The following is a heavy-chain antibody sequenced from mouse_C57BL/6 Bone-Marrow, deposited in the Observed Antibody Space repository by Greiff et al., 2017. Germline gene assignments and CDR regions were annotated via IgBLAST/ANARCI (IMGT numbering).Heavy chain of an antibody. J-gene: IGHJ4*01. V-gene: IGHV1-69*01. CDR2: IDPSDSYT. D-gene: IGHD2-4*01. Sequence: VQLQQPGAELVMPGASVKLSCKASGYTFTSYWMHWVKQRPGQGLEWIGEIDPSDSYTNYNQKFQGKSTLTVDKSSSTAYMQLSSLTSEDSAVYYCARDYGTAYYAMDYWGQGTSVTVSS. CDR1: GYTFTSYW. CDR3: ARDYGTAYYAMDY.